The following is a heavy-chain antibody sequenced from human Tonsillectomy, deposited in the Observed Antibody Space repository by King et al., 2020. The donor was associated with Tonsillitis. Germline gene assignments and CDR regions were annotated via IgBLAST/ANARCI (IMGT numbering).Heavy chain of an antibody. J-gene: IGHJ5*02. CDR2: IHHSGST. V-gene: IGHV4-59*01. Sequence: VPLQESGPGLVKPSETLSLTCYVAGGPISSYYWNWLRPPPGRGLEWIGYIHHSGSTNYNPSLKSRVTISIDTAKNHFSLKLSSVTAADTAVYYCAREGVVNFRWFDPWGQGTLVTVSS. CDR1: GGPISSYY. D-gene: IGHD3-3*01. CDR3: AREGVVNFRWFDP.